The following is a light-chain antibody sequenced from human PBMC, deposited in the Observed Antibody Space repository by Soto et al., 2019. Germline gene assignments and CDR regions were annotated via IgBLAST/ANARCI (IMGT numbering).Light chain of an antibody. CDR2: GAS. CDR1: QTVSGNY. J-gene: IGKJ1*01. V-gene: IGKV3-20*01. CDR3: QQYFKSPWT. Sequence: EIVMTQSPGTLSLSPGDRATLSCGASQTVSGNYLAWYQQKPGQVPRLLIYGASSRAIGIPDRFSGSGSGTDFALTISRLEPEDFAVYYCQQYFKSPWTFGQGTKVDIK.